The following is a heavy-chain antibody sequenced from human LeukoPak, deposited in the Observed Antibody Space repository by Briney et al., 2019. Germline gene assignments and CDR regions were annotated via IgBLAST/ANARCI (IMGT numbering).Heavy chain of an antibody. J-gene: IGHJ4*02. CDR1: GFTFSGYE. Sequence: GGSLRLSCAASGFTFSGYEMNWVRQAPGKGLEWVSYITSSGSTHYGDSVKGRFTISRDNAKDSLYLQMNSLRAEDTAVYYCARGGGGRYCSSTSCYFDYWGQGTLVTVSS. CDR3: ARGGGGRYCSSTSCYFDY. CDR2: ITSSGST. V-gene: IGHV3-48*03. D-gene: IGHD2-2*01.